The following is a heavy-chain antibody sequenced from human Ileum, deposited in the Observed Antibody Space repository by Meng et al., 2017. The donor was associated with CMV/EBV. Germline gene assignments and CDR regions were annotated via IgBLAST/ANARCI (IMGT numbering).Heavy chain of an antibody. V-gene: IGHV4-30-4*08. CDR2: IYYSGTT. CDR3: ARRSSGLFDY. J-gene: IGHJ4*02. D-gene: IGHD6-13*01. Sequence: GQLQESGPGLVNPSQPLSLTCTVSGGSISSGDYYWTWIRQPPGKGLEWIGYIYYSGTTYYNPSLKSRVSISVDTSRNQFSLQLSSVTAADTAVYYCARRSSGLFDYWGQGILVTVSS. CDR1: GGSISSGDYY.